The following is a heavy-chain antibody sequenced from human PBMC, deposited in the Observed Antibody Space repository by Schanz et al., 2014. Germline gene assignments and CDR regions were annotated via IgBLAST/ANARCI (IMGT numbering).Heavy chain of an antibody. J-gene: IGHJ4*02. CDR1: GLTFDAYT. CDR2: ITRDGGST. V-gene: IGHV3-43*01. CDR3: ATETKKFFDY. Sequence: VQLVESGGGVVQPGGSLRLSCVASGLTFDAYTMHWVRQVPGKGLEWVCLITRDGGSTYYADSVQGRFTVSRDNDRSSLFLQMDSLRTEDTALYYCATETKKFFDYGGQGTLVTVSS.